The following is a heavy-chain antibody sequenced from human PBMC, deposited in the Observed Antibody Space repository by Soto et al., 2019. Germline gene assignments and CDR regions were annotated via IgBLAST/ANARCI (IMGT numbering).Heavy chain of an antibody. CDR3: AKDRGGITIFGVVTPFDY. J-gene: IGHJ4*02. V-gene: IGHV3-23*01. D-gene: IGHD3-3*01. Sequence: GGSLRLSCAASGFTFSSYAMSWVRQAPGKGLEWVSAISGSGGSTYYADSVKGRFTISRDNSKNTLYLQMNSLRAEDTAVYYCAKDRGGITIFGVVTPFDYWGQGTLVTVSS. CDR1: GFTFSSYA. CDR2: ISGSGGST.